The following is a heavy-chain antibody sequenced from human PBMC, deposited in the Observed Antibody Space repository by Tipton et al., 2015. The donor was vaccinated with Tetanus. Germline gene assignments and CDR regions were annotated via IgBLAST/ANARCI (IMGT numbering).Heavy chain of an antibody. CDR2: IYYSGST. CDR3: ARGNDYGDLPMDY. D-gene: IGHD4-17*01. J-gene: IGHJ4*02. Sequence: LRLSCAASGFTFSSYAMSWIRQHPGKGLEWIGYIYYSGSTYYNPSLKSRVTISVDTSKNQFSLKLSSVTAADTAVYYCARGNDYGDLPMDYWGQGTLVTVSS. V-gene: IGHV4-31*02. CDR1: GFTFSSYA.